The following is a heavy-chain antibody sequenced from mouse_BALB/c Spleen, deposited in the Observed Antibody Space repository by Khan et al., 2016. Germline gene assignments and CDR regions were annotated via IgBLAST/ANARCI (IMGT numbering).Heavy chain of an antibody. CDR1: GYSITSDYA. CDR3: ARNYFFDY. CDR2: ISYSGST. V-gene: IGHV3-2*02. J-gene: IGHJ2*01. Sequence: EVQLQESGPGLVKPSQSLSLTCTVTGYSITSDYAWNWLRQFPGNKLEWMGYISYSGSTSYNPSLKSRISITRDTSKNQFFLQLNSVTTEDTATCYCARNYFFDYWGQGTTLTISS.